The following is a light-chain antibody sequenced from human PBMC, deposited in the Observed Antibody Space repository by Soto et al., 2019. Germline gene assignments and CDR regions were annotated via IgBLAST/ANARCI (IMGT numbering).Light chain of an antibody. Sequence: EIVLTQSPGTLSVSPLEIATLFFRSSQSVRSSLAWYQQKPGQAPRLFIYDASTRATGIPARFSGSGSGTEFTLTISSLQSEDFAVYYCKQYNDWPTFGQGTKVDIK. V-gene: IGKV3-15*01. CDR3: KQYNDWPT. CDR2: DAS. CDR1: QSVRSS. J-gene: IGKJ1*01.